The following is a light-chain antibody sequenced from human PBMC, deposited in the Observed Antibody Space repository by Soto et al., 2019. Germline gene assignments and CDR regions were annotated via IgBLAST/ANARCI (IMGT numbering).Light chain of an antibody. V-gene: IGKV3-11*01. Sequence: EILLTQSPATPSLSPGEKTTLSSRASQSVSSYLAWYQQKPGQAPRLLIYDASNRATGIPARFSGSGSGTDFTLTISSLEPEDFAVYYCQQRSNWPRLTFGGGTKVDIK. J-gene: IGKJ4*01. CDR1: QSVSSY. CDR3: QQRSNWPRLT. CDR2: DAS.